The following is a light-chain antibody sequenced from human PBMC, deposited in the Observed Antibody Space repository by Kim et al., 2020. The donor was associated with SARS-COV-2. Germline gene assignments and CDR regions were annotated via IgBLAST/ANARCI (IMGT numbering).Light chain of an antibody. J-gene: IGKJ4*01. Sequence: VLTQSPATLSLSPGERATLSCRSSQSVSSYLAWYQQKPGQAPRLLIYDASNRATGISARFSGSGSGTDFTLTISSLEPEDFAVYYCQQRTNWPLTFGGGTKVDIK. CDR1: QSVSSY. CDR2: DAS. CDR3: QQRTNWPLT. V-gene: IGKV3-11*01.